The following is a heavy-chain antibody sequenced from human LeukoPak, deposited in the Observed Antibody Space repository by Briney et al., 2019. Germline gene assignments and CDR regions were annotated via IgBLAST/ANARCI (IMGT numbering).Heavy chain of an antibody. CDR2: LYHSGSP. V-gene: IGHV4-59*01. Sequence: SETLSLTCTVYGASIRHYYWSWIRQPPGKGLEWIGNLYHSGSPNYNPFLKSRVTISIDTAKNQFSLRLRSVTAADTAVYYCATLTGTTYPYYFDFWGQATLVTVSS. CDR1: GASIRHYY. J-gene: IGHJ4*02. CDR3: ATLTGTTYPYYFDF. D-gene: IGHD1-20*01.